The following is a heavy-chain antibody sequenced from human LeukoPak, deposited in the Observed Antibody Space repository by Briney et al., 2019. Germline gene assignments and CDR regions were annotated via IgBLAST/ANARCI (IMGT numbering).Heavy chain of an antibody. CDR3: ARGLDGGYSYYYYMDV. Sequence: GASVNVSCKSSGATFSSYAGGWVRQAPGQGLEWMGGIIPSFGTANYAQKFQGRVTITTEESTSTDYMELSSMRSEDTAVYYCARGLDGGYSYYYYMDVWGKGTTVTVSS. CDR1: GATFSSYA. D-gene: IGHD5-18*01. J-gene: IGHJ6*03. CDR2: IIPSFGTA. V-gene: IGHV1-69*05.